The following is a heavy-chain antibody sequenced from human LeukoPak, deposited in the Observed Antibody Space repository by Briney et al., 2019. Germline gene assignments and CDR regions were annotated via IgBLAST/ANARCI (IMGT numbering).Heavy chain of an antibody. V-gene: IGHV5-51*01. CDR2: IYPGDSDT. Sequence: GESLKISCKGSGYSFTSYWIGWVRQMPGKGLEWMGIIYPGDSDTRYSPSFQGQVTISADKSTSTAYLQWSSLKASDTAMYYCARLRSVVRVPDRYYFDYWGQGTLVTVSS. CDR3: ARLRSVVRVPDRYYFDY. J-gene: IGHJ4*02. D-gene: IGHD6-6*01. CDR1: GYSFTSYW.